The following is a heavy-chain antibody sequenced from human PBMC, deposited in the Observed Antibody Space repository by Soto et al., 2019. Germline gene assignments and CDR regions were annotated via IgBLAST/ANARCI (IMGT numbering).Heavy chain of an antibody. Sequence: QITLKESGPTLVKPTQTLTLTCTFSGFSLSTSGVGVGWIRQPPGKALEWLALIYWDDDKRYSPSLKSRLTITQDTSKNQVVLTMTNMDPVDTATYYCAHRVPLWGSYRHNWFDPWGQGTLVTVSS. J-gene: IGHJ5*02. CDR2: IYWDDDK. CDR1: GFSLSTSGVG. V-gene: IGHV2-5*02. CDR3: AHRVPLWGSYRHNWFDP. D-gene: IGHD3-16*02.